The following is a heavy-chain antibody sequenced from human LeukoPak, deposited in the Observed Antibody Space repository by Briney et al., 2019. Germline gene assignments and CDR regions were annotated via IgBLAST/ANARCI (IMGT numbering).Heavy chain of an antibody. CDR1: GFTFSSYA. CDR3: ARDASPYYGSGSPPDY. CDR2: ISYDGSNK. Sequence: GRSLRLSCAASGFTFSSYAMHWVRQAPGKGLEWVAVISYDGSNKYYADSVKGRFTISRDNSKNTLYLQMNSLRAEDTAVYYCARDASPYYGSGSPPDYWGQGTLVTVSS. J-gene: IGHJ4*02. V-gene: IGHV3-30-3*01. D-gene: IGHD3-10*01.